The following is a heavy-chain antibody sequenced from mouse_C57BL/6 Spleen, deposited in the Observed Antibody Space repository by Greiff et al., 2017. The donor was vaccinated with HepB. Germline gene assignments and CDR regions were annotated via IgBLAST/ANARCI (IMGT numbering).Heavy chain of an antibody. V-gene: IGHV14-2*01. CDR1: GFNIKDYY. CDR2: IDPEDGET. J-gene: IGHJ3*01. Sequence: VQLQQSGAELVKPGASVKLSCTASGFNIKDYYMHWVKQRTEQGLEWIGRIDPEDGETKYAPKFQSKATITADTSSNTAYLQLSSLTSEDTAVYYCARNDGYFPFAYWGQGTLVTVSA. D-gene: IGHD2-3*01. CDR3: ARNDGYFPFAY.